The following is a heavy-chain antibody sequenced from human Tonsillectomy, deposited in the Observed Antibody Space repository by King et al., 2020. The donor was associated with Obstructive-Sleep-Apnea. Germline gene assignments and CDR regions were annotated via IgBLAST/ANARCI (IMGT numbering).Heavy chain of an antibody. CDR2: ISAYNGNT. D-gene: IGHD3-3*01. Sequence: QLVQSGAEVKKPGASVKVSCKASGYTFTSYGISWVRQAPGQGLEWMGWISAYNGNTNYAQKLQGRVTMTTDTSTSTDYMELRSLRSDDTAVYYCARGASEGFLEWLSLGYFDYWGQGTLVTVSS. CDR1: GYTFTSYG. V-gene: IGHV1-18*04. J-gene: IGHJ4*02. CDR3: ARGASEGFLEWLSLGYFDY.